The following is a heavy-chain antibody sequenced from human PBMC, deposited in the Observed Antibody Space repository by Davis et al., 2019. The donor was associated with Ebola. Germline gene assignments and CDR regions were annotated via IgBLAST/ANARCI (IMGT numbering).Heavy chain of an antibody. D-gene: IGHD2-2*01. V-gene: IGHV1-2*02. CDR1: GYTFTGYY. J-gene: IGHJ6*02. Sequence: ASVKVSCKASGYTFTGYYMHWVRQAPGQGLEWMGWINPNSGGTNYAQKFQGRVTMTRDTSISTAYMELSRLRSDDTAVYYCARVALVPAAILAYYYYGMDVWGQGTTVTVSS. CDR2: INPNSGGT. CDR3: ARVALVPAAILAYYYYGMDV.